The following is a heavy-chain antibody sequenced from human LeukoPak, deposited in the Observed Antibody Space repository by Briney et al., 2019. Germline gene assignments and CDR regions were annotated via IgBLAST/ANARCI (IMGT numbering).Heavy chain of an antibody. CDR1: GFTFSSYA. Sequence: GGSLRLSCAASGFTFSSYAMHWVRQAPGKGLEWVAVISYDGSNKYYADSVKGRFTISRDNSKNTLYLQMNSLGAEDTAVYYCARDPNYYGSLPLDYWGQGTLVTVSS. J-gene: IGHJ4*02. D-gene: IGHD3-10*01. CDR3: ARDPNYYGSLPLDY. CDR2: ISYDGSNK. V-gene: IGHV3-30-3*01.